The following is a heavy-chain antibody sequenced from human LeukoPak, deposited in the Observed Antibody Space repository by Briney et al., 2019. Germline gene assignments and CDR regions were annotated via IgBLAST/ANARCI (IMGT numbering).Heavy chain of an antibody. CDR2: IYSGGST. V-gene: IGHV3-66*01. CDR1: GFTFDDYA. CDR3: ARADSGLFDY. J-gene: IGHJ4*02. Sequence: GGSLRLSCAASGFTFDDYAMHWVRQAPGKGLEWVLVIYSGGSTYYADSVKGGFTISRDNSKNTLYLQMNSLRAEDTAVYYCARADSGLFDYWGQGTLVTVSS. D-gene: IGHD3-22*01.